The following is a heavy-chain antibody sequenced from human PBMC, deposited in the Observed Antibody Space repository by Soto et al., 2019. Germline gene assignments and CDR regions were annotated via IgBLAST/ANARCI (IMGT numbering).Heavy chain of an antibody. CDR3: ARGRYYDFWSGYYSPNWFDP. CDR2: ISVYNGNT. J-gene: IGHJ5*02. D-gene: IGHD3-3*01. V-gene: IGHV1-18*01. Sequence: GASVKVSCKASGYTFTSYGISWVRQAPGQGLEWMGRISVYNGNTNYAQKLQGRVTMTRNTSISTAYMELSSLRSEDTAVYYCARGRYYDFWSGYYSPNWFDPWGQGTLVTVSS. CDR1: GYTFTSYG.